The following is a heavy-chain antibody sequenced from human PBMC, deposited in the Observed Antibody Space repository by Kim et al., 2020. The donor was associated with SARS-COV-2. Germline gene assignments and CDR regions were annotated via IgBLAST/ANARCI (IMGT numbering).Heavy chain of an antibody. V-gene: IGHV3-33*06. CDR3: AKDIRFDSSGYFDL. Sequence: YADTVKGRFTISRDDSKNTVYLQMNGLRAEDTAVYYCAKDIRFDSSGYFDLWGQGTLVTVSS. D-gene: IGHD3-22*01. J-gene: IGHJ5*02.